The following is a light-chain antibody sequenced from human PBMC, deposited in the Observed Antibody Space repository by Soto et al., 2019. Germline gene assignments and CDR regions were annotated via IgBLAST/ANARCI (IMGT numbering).Light chain of an antibody. V-gene: IGKV3-11*01. J-gene: IGKJ4*01. CDR2: AAS. Sequence: EIVLTQSPAPLSLSPGARATLSCRASPSVSNYLAWSQQTPGQAPRLLIYAASTRAPGIPARFSGSGSGTDFKPTISSLEPEEWAVDDSQQRSNWPLTSGGGTKVEIK. CDR3: QQRSNWPLT. CDR1: PSVSNY.